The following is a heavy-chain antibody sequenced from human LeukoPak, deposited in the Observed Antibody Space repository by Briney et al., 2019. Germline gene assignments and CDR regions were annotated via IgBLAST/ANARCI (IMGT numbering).Heavy chain of an antibody. CDR1: GGSISSSSYY. J-gene: IGHJ4*02. CDR3: AKGDLGWEPFWS. Sequence: SETLSPTCTVSGGSISSSSYYWGWIRQPPGKGLEWIGSIYYSGSTYYNPSLKSRVTISVDTSKNQFSLKLSSVTAADTAVYYCAKGDLGWEPFWSWGQGTLVTVSS. CDR2: IYYSGST. V-gene: IGHV4-39*01. D-gene: IGHD1-26*01.